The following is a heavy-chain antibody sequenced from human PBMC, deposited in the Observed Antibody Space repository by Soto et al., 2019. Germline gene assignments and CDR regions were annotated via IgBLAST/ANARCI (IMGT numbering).Heavy chain of an antibody. Sequence: GASVKVSCKASGGTFSSYAISWVRQAPGQGLEWMGGIIPIFGTANYAQKFQGRVTITADESTSTAYMELSSLRSEDTAVYYCAGDPGWFGVLGQYYYYGMDVWGQGTTVTV. CDR1: GGTFSSYA. D-gene: IGHD3-10*01. V-gene: IGHV1-69*13. J-gene: IGHJ6*02. CDR2: IIPIFGTA. CDR3: AGDPGWFGVLGQYYYYGMDV.